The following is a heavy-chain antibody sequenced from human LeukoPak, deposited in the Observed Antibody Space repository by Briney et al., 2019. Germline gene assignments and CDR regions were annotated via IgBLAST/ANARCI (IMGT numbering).Heavy chain of an antibody. D-gene: IGHD1-26*01. V-gene: IGHV3-23*01. CDR2: FSGSGGST. CDR1: GFTFCSYA. CDR3: AKDHSIVVPRSYKTNKTRPVVDLY. Sequence: PGGSLRLSCAASGFTFCSYAMSWVREAPGKGVEWVSAFSGSGGSTYYADSVKGRFTISRDNSKNTLYLQMNSLRAEDTAVYYCAKDHSIVVPRSYKTNKTRPVVDLYWGQGTLVTVSS. J-gene: IGHJ4*02.